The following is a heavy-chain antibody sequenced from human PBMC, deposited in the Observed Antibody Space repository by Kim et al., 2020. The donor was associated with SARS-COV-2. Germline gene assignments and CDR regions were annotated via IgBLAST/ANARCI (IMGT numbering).Heavy chain of an antibody. CDR1: GFTFSNFG. J-gene: IGHJ4*02. CDR3: ARYGRNALNDY. Sequence: GGSLRLSCAASGFTFSNFGMHWVRQPPGKGLEWVAFIWNDGSNKFYADSVKGRFTISRDNSKNTLYLQMNSLRAEDTAVYYCARYGRNALNDYWGQGTLVTVSS. CDR2: IWNDGSNK. V-gene: IGHV3-30*02. D-gene: IGHD3-16*01.